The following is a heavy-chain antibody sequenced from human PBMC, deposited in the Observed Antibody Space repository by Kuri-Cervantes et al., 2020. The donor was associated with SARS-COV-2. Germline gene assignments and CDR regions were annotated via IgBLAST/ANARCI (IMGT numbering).Heavy chain of an antibody. D-gene: IGHD1-14*01. J-gene: IGHJ4*02. Sequence: GSLRLSCAVYGRSFSGYYWSWIRQPPGKGLEWIGEINHSGSTNYNPSLKSRVTISVDTSKNQFSLKLRFVTATDTAVYYCARGPEGVVAYWGQGTLVTVSS. V-gene: IGHV4-34*01. CDR2: INHSGST. CDR1: GRSFSGYY. CDR3: ARGPEGVVAY.